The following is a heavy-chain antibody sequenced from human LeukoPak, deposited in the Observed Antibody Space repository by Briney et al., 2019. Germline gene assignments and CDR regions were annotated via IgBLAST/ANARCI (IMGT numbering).Heavy chain of an antibody. CDR3: ARHTCLTHPGLDAFDI. D-gene: IGHD2-2*01. CDR2: IYYSGST. Sequence: SETLSLTCTVSGGSISSSSYYWGWIRQPPGKGLEWIGSIYYSGSTYYNPSLKSRVTISVDTSKNQFSLKLSSVTAADTAVYYCARHTCLTHPGLDAFDIWGQGTMVTVSS. J-gene: IGHJ3*02. CDR1: GGSISSSSYY. V-gene: IGHV4-39*01.